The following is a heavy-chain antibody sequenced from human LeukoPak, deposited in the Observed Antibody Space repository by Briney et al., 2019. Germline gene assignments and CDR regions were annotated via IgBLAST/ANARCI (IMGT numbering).Heavy chain of an antibody. CDR1: GYTFTSYA. V-gene: IGHV7-4-1*02. D-gene: IGHD4-17*01. Sequence: ASVKVSCKASGYTFTSYAMNWVRQAPGQGLEWMGWINTNTGNPTYAQGFTGRFVFSLDTSVSTAYLQISSLKAEDTAVYYCARGVSRSGDYFFSVGQDHWYFDLWGRGTLVTVSS. J-gene: IGHJ2*01. CDR2: INTNTGNP. CDR3: ARGVSRSGDYFFSVGQDHWYFDL.